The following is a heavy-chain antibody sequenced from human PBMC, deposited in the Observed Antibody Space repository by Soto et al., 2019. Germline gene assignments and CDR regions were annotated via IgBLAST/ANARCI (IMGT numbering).Heavy chain of an antibody. Sequence: QVQLVQSGAEVKKPGASVKVSCKASGYTFTSYDINWVRQATGQGLEWMGWMKPNSGNTGYAQKFQGRVTMTRNTSISTAYMELSSPRSEDTAVYYCARGRSAAGTGWFDPWGQGTLVTVSS. V-gene: IGHV1-8*01. CDR2: MKPNSGNT. CDR1: GYTFTSYD. D-gene: IGHD6-13*01. J-gene: IGHJ5*02. CDR3: ARGRSAAGTGWFDP.